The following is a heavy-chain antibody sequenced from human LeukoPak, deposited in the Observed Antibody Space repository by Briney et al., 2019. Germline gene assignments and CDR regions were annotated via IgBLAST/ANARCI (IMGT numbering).Heavy chain of an antibody. J-gene: IGHJ4*02. V-gene: IGHV3-9*01. D-gene: IGHD5-18*01. CDR2: ISWNSGSI. CDR1: GFTFDDYA. CDR3: AKDKEAGGYSYGYVDY. Sequence: GRSLRLSCAASGFTFDDYAMHWVRQAPGKGLEWVSGISWNSGSIGYADSVKGRFTISRDNAKNSLYLQMNSLRAEDTALYYCAKDKEAGGYSYGYVDYWGQGTLVTVSS.